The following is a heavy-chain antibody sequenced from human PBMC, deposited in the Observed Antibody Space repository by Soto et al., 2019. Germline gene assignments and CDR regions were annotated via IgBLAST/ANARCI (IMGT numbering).Heavy chain of an antibody. V-gene: IGHV4-30-4*01. D-gene: IGHD1-1*01. J-gene: IGHJ6*02. Sequence: QVQLQESGPGLVKPSQTLSLTCTVSGGSISSGDYYWSWIRQPPGKGLEWIGYIYYSGSTYYNPSLKSRVTISVDTSKNQFSLKPSSVTAADTAVYYCARDRVRLQRGVYYYYGMDVWGQGTTVTVSS. CDR1: GGSISSGDYY. CDR2: IYYSGST. CDR3: ARDRVRLQRGVYYYYGMDV.